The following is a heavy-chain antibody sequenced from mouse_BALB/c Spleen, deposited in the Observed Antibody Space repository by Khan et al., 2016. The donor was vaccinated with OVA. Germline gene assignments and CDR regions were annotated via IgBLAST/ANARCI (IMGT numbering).Heavy chain of an antibody. V-gene: IGHV1S137*01. CDR2: ISTYYGDA. J-gene: IGHJ3*01. CDR3: TRGGGGNRFAY. Sequence: QVQLKESGAELVRPGVSVKISCKGSGYTFTDFTLHWVKQSHAMSLEWIGVISTYYGDATYNQRFKDKATMTVDKSSSTAYMELARLTSEDSAICYCTRGGGGNRFAYWGQGTLVTVSA. CDR1: GYTFTDFT.